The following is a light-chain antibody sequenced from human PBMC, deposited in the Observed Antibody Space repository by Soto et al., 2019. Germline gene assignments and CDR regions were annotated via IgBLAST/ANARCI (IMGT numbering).Light chain of an antibody. CDR2: EDN. V-gene: IGLV6-57*01. CDR3: QSYDSNNHVWV. J-gene: IGLJ3*02. Sequence: NFMLTQPHSVSESPGKTDTFSCTRSSGNIASNYVQWYQQRPGSSPTTVIYEDNHRPSGVPARFSGSIDSSSNSASLTISGLKTEDEADYYCQSYDSNNHVWVFGGGTKLTVL. CDR1: SGNIASNY.